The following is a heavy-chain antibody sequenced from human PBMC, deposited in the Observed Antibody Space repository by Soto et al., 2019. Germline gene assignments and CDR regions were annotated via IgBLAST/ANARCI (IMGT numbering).Heavy chain of an antibody. J-gene: IGHJ6*02. CDR1: GFTVSSNY. CDR3: ARSRRDGYNPYYYYGMDV. D-gene: IGHD5-12*01. V-gene: IGHV3-53*01. Sequence: GGSLRLSCAASGFTVSSNYMSWVRQAPGKGLEWVSVIYSGGSTYYADSVKGRFTISRDNSKNTLYLQMNSLRAEDTAVYYCARSRRDGYNPYYYYGMDVWGQGTTVTVSS. CDR2: IYSGGST.